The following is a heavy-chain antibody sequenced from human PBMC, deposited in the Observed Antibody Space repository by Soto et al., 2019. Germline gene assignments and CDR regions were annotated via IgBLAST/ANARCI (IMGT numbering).Heavy chain of an antibody. D-gene: IGHD3-10*01. J-gene: IGHJ4*02. CDR2: IYYSGST. V-gene: IGHV4-31*03. Sequence: SETLSLTCTVSGSSISSGGYYWSWIRQHPGKGLEWIGYIYYSGSTYYNPSLKSRVTISVDTSKNQFSLKLSSVTAADTAVYYCARAVTMVRGVIIIDYWGQGTLVTVSS. CDR1: GSSISSGGYY. CDR3: ARAVTMVRGVIIIDY.